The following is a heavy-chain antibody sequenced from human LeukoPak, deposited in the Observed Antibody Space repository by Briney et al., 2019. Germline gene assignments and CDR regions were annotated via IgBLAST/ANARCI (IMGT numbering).Heavy chain of an antibody. D-gene: IGHD2-2*01. CDR2: IWYDGSNK. CDR1: GFTFSSYG. Sequence: PGGSLRLSCAASGFTFSSYGMHWVRQAPGKGLEWVAVIWYDGSNKYYADSVKGRFTISRDNSKNTLYLQMNSLRAEDTAVYYCARDGPTQRYCSSTSCYGEGSFDYWGQGTLVTVSS. V-gene: IGHV3-33*08. CDR3: ARDGPTQRYCSSTSCYGEGSFDY. J-gene: IGHJ4*02.